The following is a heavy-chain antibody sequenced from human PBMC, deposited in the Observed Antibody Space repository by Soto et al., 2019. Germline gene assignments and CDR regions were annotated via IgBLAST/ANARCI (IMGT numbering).Heavy chain of an antibody. J-gene: IGHJ6*02. D-gene: IGHD2-2*02. CDR3: ASGVVVPAAIRPYYYGMDV. CDR1: GGSISSGGYY. V-gene: IGHV4-31*03. CDR2: IYYSGST. Sequence: PSETLSLTCTVSGGSISSGGYYWSWIRQHPGKGLEWIEYIYYSGSTYYNPSLKSRVTISVDTSKNQFSLKLSSVTAADTAVYYCASGVVVPAAIRPYYYGMDVWGQGTTVTVSS.